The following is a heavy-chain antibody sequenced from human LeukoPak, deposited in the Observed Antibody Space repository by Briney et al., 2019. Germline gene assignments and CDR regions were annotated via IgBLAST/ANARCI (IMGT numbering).Heavy chain of an antibody. Sequence: SQTLSLTCTVSGGSISSGGYYWSWIRQHPGKGLEWIGYIYYSGSTYYNPFLKSRVTISVDTSKNQFSLKLSSVTAADTAVYYCARAPREGYCSSTSCLYFDYWGQGTLVTVSS. CDR1: GGSISSGGYY. V-gene: IGHV4-31*03. CDR3: ARAPREGYCSSTSCLYFDY. D-gene: IGHD2-2*01. CDR2: IYYSGST. J-gene: IGHJ4*02.